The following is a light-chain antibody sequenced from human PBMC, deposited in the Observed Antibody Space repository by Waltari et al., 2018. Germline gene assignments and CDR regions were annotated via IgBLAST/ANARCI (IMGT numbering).Light chain of an antibody. J-gene: IGLJ2*01. Sequence: SYVLTQPPSVSVAPGETSRITCGGNNIGSNVENWYQQKPGQAPVLVIYYDSDRPSGIPERFSGSNSGNTATLTISRVEAGDEADYYCQVSDSSSDLVVFGGGTKLTVL. CDR1: NIGSNV. V-gene: IGLV3-21*04. CDR3: QVSDSSSDLVV. CDR2: YDS.